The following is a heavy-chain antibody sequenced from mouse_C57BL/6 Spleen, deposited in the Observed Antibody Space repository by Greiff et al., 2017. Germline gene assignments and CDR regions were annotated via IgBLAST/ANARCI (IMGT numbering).Heavy chain of an antibody. D-gene: IGHD2-5*01. CDR3: ARGNYSNHYWYFDV. Sequence: VKLVESGPELVKPGASVKISCKASGYAFSSSWMNWVKQRPGKGLEWIGRIYPGDGDTNYNGKFKGKATLTADKSSSTAYMQLSSLTSEDSAVYFCARGNYSNHYWYFDVWGTGTTVTVSS. CDR2: IYPGDGDT. J-gene: IGHJ1*03. CDR1: GYAFSSSW. V-gene: IGHV1-82*01.